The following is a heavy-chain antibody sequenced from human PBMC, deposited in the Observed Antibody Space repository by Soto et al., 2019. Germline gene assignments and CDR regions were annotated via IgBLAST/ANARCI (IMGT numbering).Heavy chain of an antibody. V-gene: IGHV1-18*04. CDR1: ASTFTGYT. CDR3: ARGTVTSGRWFGP. J-gene: IGHJ5*02. Sequence: QVHLVQSGTEVKEPGASVKVSCKASASTFTGYTSNWVRQAPGQWLELLGWISTFNGNTKYAGNFEGRDTMTTNTSTTTAYMELTSLTFYDTAVYFCARGTVTSGRWFGPWGQGTLVSVSS. CDR2: ISTFNGNT. D-gene: IGHD4-17*01.